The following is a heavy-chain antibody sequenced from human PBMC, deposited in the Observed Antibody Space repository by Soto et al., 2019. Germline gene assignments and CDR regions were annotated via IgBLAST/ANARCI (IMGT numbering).Heavy chain of an antibody. V-gene: IGHV3-30-3*01. D-gene: IGHD6-6*01. CDR2: ISYDGSNK. J-gene: IGHJ2*01. Sequence: GGSLRLSCAASGFTFSSYAMHWVRQAPGKGLEWVAVISYDGSNKYYADSVKGRFTISRDNSKNTLYLQMNSLRAEDTAVYYCARARYSISWYFDLWGRGTLVTVSS. CDR1: GFTFSSYA. CDR3: ARARYSISWYFDL.